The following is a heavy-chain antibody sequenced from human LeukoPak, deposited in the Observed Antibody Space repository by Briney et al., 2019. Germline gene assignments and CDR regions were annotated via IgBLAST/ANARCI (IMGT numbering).Heavy chain of an antibody. V-gene: IGHV4-59*10. Sequence: SETLSLTCNVYGDSISSYYWSWIRQPAGKGLEWIGRIYSSGSTNCNPSLKSRVTMSVETSKNQFSLRLSSVTAADTAVYYCARGGSSSSGNSFDIWGQGTMATVSP. D-gene: IGHD6-6*01. CDR3: ARGGSSSSGNSFDI. CDR1: GDSISSYY. CDR2: IYSSGST. J-gene: IGHJ3*02.